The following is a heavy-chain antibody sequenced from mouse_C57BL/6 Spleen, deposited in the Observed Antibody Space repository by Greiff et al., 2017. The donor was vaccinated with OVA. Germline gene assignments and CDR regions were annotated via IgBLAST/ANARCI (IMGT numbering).Heavy chain of an antibody. CDR1: GYTFTDYE. J-gene: IGHJ4*01. Sequence: QVQLQQSGAELVRPGASVTLSCKASGYTFTDYEMHWVTQTPVHGLEWIGAIDPETGGTAYNQKFKGKAILTADKSSSTAYMELRSLTSEDSAVYYCTRGGLLRMDYWGQGTSVTVSS. D-gene: IGHD2-3*01. CDR2: IDPETGGT. CDR3: TRGGLLRMDY. V-gene: IGHV1-15*01.